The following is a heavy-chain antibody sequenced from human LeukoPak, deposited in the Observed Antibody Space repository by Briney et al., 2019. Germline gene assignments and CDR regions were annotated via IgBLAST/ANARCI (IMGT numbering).Heavy chain of an antibody. D-gene: IGHD6-19*01. V-gene: IGHV4-39*01. CDR1: GGYISSSSYY. J-gene: IGHJ6*03. Sequence: SETLSLTCTVSGGYISSSSYYWGWIRQPPGKGLEWSGSIYYSGSNYYNPSLKSRVTISVDTSKNQFSLKLSSVTAADTAVYYCARRSRVAVAGTGRDYYYYYMDVWGKGTTVTVSS. CDR3: ARRSRVAVAGTGRDYYYYYMDV. CDR2: IYYSGSN.